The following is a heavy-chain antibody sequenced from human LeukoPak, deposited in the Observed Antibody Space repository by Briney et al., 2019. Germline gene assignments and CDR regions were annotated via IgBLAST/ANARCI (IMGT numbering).Heavy chain of an antibody. CDR1: SYSISSDYY. V-gene: IGHV4-38-2*01. Sequence: PSETLSLTCGVSSYSISSDYYWGWIRQPPGKGLEWLGSIYHSGSTSYNPSLKSRVTISVDTSQNQFSLKLCSVTAADAAVYYCARVTYYYDSTDYYGFFVYWGQGTLVSVSS. CDR3: ARVTYYYDSTDYYGFFVY. J-gene: IGHJ4*02. CDR2: IYHSGST. D-gene: IGHD3-22*01.